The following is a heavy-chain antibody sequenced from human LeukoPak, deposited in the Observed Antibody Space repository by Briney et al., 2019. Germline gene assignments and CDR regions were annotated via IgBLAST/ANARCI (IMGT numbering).Heavy chain of an antibody. D-gene: IGHD3-10*01. CDR1: GYTFTSYA. CDR2: INAGNGNT. Sequence: ASVKVSCKASGYTFTSYAMHWVRQAPGQRLEWMGWINAGNGNTKYSQKFQGRVAITRDTSASTAYMELSSLRSEDTAVYYCARGIGELLGDYWGQGTLVTVSS. V-gene: IGHV1-3*01. CDR3: ARGIGELLGDY. J-gene: IGHJ4*02.